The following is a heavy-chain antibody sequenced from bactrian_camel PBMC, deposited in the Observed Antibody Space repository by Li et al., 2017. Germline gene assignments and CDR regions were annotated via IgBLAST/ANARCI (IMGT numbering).Heavy chain of an antibody. V-gene: IGHV3S28*01. CDR2: ISSTGGRT. CDR3: TIGLYADFGY. Sequence: QLVESGGGSVQSGGSLRLSCAASGYTYSYPYMGWFRQAPGREREGVAAISSTGGRTIYADVVKGRFTISQDNAKNTLYLQMNSLQTEDTAVYYCTIGLYADFGYGGQGTQVTVS. D-gene: IGHD1*01. CDR1: GYTYSYPY. J-gene: IGHJ4*01.